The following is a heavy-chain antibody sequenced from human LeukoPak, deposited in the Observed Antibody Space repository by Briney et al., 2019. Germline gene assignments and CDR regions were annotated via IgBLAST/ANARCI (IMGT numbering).Heavy chain of an antibody. J-gene: IGHJ6*03. CDR1: GFTFSTYN. Sequence: PGESLRLSCAASGFTFSTYNMNWVRQAPGKGLEWLSSITSSSSYIYYADSVKGRSTISRDNAKNSLYLQMNSLRDEDTAVYYCARDPYSGSYGDYYYYYMDVWGKGTTVTISS. CDR2: ITSSSSYI. V-gene: IGHV3-21*01. CDR3: ARDPYSGSYGDYYYYYMDV. D-gene: IGHD1-26*01.